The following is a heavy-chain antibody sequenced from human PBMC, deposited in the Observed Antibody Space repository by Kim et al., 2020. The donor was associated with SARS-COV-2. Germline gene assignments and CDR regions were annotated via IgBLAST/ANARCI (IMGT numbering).Heavy chain of an antibody. J-gene: IGHJ3*02. CDR3: ARLGRGSSWSINALDI. CDR2: IYYSGST. V-gene: IGHV4-59*08. Sequence: SETLSLTCTVSGGSISSYYWSWIRQPPGKGLEWIGYIYYSGSTNYNPSLKSRVTISVDTSKNQFSLKLSSVTAADTAVYYCARLGRGSSWSINALDIWGQGTMVTVSS. D-gene: IGHD6-13*01. CDR1: GGSISSYY.